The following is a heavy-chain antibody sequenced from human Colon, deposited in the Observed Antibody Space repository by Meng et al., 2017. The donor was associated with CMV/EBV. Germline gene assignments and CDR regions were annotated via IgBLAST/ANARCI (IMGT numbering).Heavy chain of an antibody. CDR1: GFNFIESG. CDR3: VRARASEYYYYYGMDV. CDR2: IGIVSGKT. V-gene: IGHV1-58*01. J-gene: IGHJ6*02. D-gene: IGHD6-6*01. Sequence: KISCKASGFNFIESGVQWVRQGRGERLEWIGWIGIVSGKTNYAPDFQERVTITRDMSASTVYMELNSLKSEDTAVYYCVRARASEYYYYYGMDVWGQGTTVTVSS.